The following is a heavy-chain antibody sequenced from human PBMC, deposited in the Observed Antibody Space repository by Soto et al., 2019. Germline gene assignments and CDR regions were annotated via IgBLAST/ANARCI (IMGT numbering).Heavy chain of an antibody. D-gene: IGHD2-2*01. CDR1: GGTFSSYT. Sequence: ASVKVSCKASGGTFSSYTISWVRQAPGQGLEWMGRIIPILGIANYAQKFQGRVTITADKSTSTAYMELSSLRSEDTAVYYCARGISDIVVVPAAMDVWGKGTTVTVSS. V-gene: IGHV1-69*02. J-gene: IGHJ6*03. CDR3: ARGISDIVVVPAAMDV. CDR2: IIPILGIA.